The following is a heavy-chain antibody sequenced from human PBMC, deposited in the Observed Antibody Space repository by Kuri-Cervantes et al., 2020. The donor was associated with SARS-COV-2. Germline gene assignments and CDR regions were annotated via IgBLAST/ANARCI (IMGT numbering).Heavy chain of an antibody. CDR2: ISVYSGKT. Sequence: SVKVSCKPSGYTFDMYGINWVRQAPGQGLERMGWISVYSGKTNYTEKMQGRVTLTTDTSTSTAYLDLRSLRSDDTAIYYCARDGFDYWGQGTLVTVSS. CDR1: GYTFDMYG. CDR3: ARDGFDY. J-gene: IGHJ4*02. V-gene: IGHV1-18*04.